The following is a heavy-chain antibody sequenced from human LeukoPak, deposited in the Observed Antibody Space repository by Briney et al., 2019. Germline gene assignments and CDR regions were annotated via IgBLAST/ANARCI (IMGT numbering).Heavy chain of an antibody. CDR2: IYPGDSDT. CDR3: ARSFSRQTTPLGAFDI. D-gene: IGHD1-7*01. V-gene: IGHV5-51*01. Sequence: GESLKISCKGSGYSFTSYWIGWVRQMPGKGLEWMGIIYPGDSDTRYSPSFQGQVTISADKSISTAYLQWSSLKASDTAMYYCARSFSRQTTPLGAFDIWGQGTMVTVSS. J-gene: IGHJ3*02. CDR1: GYSFTSYW.